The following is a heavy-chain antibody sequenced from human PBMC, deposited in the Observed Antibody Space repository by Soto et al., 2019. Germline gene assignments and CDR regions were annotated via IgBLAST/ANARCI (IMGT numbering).Heavy chain of an antibody. Sequence: PLATLSLTCPFSGGSVIIGSDYWLWIQQPPGKGLEWIGYIYYSGSTNYNPSLKSRVTISVDTSKNQFSLKLSSVTAADTAVYYCARHYSNLLWFDPWGQGTLVTVSS. V-gene: IGHV4-61*01. D-gene: IGHD4-4*01. CDR3: ARHYSNLLWFDP. J-gene: IGHJ5*02. CDR2: IYYSGST. CDR1: GGSVIIGSDY.